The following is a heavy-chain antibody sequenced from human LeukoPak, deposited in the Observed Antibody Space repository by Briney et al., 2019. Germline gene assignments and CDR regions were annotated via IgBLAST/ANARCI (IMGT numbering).Heavy chain of an antibody. J-gene: IGHJ1*01. CDR2: ISGSGGST. D-gene: IGHD3-9*01. Sequence: GSLRLSCAASGFTFSSYAMSWVRQAPGKGLEWVSAISGSGGSTYYADSVKGRSTISRDNSKNTLYLQMNSLRAEDTAVYYCAKEGMYYDILTGYYNSGYFQHWGQGTLVTVSS. CDR3: AKEGMYYDILTGYYNSGYFQH. CDR1: GFTFSSYA. V-gene: IGHV3-23*01.